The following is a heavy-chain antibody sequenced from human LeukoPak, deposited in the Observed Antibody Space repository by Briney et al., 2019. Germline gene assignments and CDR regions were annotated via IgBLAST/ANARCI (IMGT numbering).Heavy chain of an antibody. J-gene: IGHJ4*02. CDR2: ISGSGGST. CDR1: GFNYCSYA. V-gene: IGHV3-23*01. CDR3: AKVEIQLWLGY. D-gene: IGHD5-18*01. Sequence: PGGSLRLSCAACGFNYCSYAMSWVRQAPGKGLEWVSAISGSGGSTYYADSVKGRFTISRDNSKNTLYLQMNSLIAEDTAVYYCAKVEIQLWLGYWGQGTLVTVSS.